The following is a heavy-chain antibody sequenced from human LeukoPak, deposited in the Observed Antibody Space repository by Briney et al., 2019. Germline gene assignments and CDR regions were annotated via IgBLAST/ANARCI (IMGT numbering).Heavy chain of an antibody. V-gene: IGHV4-59*08. CDR2: IYYSGST. CDR3: ARRRYDYVWGSYRYNYFDY. J-gene: IGHJ4*02. CDR1: GGSISSYY. D-gene: IGHD3-16*02. Sequence: SETLSLTCTVSGGSISSYYWSRIRQPPGKGLEWIGYIYYSGSTNYNPSLKSRVTISVDTSKNQFSLKLSSVTAADTAVYYCARRRYDYVWGSYRYNYFDYWGQGTLVTVSS.